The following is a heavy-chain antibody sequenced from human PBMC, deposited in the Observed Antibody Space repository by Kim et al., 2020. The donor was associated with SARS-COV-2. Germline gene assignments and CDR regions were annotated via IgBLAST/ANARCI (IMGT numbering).Heavy chain of an antibody. D-gene: IGHD3-16*01. CDR2: ISPTSEYI. Sequence: GGSLRLSCAASGFSFGDYYMTWIRQAPGKGLEAAAHISPTSEYINYDPSVKGRFTISRDNAKRSLYLQMNSLTPDDTAVYFCVRDERGLLGMDVWGQGTT. CDR1: GFSFGDYY. CDR3: VRDERGLLGMDV. V-gene: IGHV3-11*05. J-gene: IGHJ6*02.